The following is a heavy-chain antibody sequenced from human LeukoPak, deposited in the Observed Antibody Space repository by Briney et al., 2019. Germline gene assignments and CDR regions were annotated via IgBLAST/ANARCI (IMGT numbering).Heavy chain of an antibody. CDR3: ARDLEGVGFDY. V-gene: IGHV3-21*01. CDR1: GFTFSSYS. J-gene: IGHJ4*02. CDR2: ISSSGSYI. D-gene: IGHD3-16*01. Sequence: PGGSLRLSCAASGFTFSSYSMNWVRQAPGKGLEWVSSISSSGSYIYYADSVKGRFTISRDNAKNSLYLQMNSLRAEDTAVHYCARDLEGVGFDYWGQGTLVTVSS.